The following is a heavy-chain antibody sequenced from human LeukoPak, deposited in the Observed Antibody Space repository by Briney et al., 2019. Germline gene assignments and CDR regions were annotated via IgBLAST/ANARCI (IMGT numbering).Heavy chain of an antibody. Sequence: GGSLRLSCAASGFTFDDYAMHWVRQAPGKGLEWVSGISWNSGSIGYADSVKGRFTISRDNAKNSLYLQMNSLRAEDTALYYCAKDKWGYCSGGSCSYFDYWGQGTLVTVSS. D-gene: IGHD2-15*01. CDR2: ISWNSGSI. CDR3: AKDKWGYCSGGSCSYFDY. V-gene: IGHV3-9*01. J-gene: IGHJ4*02. CDR1: GFTFDDYA.